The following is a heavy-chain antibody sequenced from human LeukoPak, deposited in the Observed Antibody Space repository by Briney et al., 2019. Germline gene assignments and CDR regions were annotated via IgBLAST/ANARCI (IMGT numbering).Heavy chain of an antibody. D-gene: IGHD1-26*01. CDR1: GFTFSNYW. Sequence: GGSLRLSCAASGFTFSNYWMHWVRQAPGKGLVWVSRINSDGSSTSYADSVKGRFTISRDNAKNTLYLQMNSLRAEDTAVYYCARVSSGSFFGYYYYYMEVWGKGTTVTVSS. CDR3: ARVSSGSFFGYYYYYMEV. CDR2: INSDGSST. V-gene: IGHV3-74*01. J-gene: IGHJ6*03.